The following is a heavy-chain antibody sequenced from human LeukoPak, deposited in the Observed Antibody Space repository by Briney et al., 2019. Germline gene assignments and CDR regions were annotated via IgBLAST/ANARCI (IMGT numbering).Heavy chain of an antibody. V-gene: IGHV3-23*01. CDR3: ARDVPYYYESSGYYSLGFDI. CDR1: GFALSSYA. Sequence: PGGSLRLSCAASGFALSSYAMSWVRQAPGKGLEWVSATSSSDAGTYHAESVRGRFTISRDNSKNTLYLQMNSLRAEDTAVYYCARDVPYYYESSGYYSLGFDIWGQGTMVTVSS. D-gene: IGHD3-22*01. J-gene: IGHJ3*02. CDR2: TSSSDAGT.